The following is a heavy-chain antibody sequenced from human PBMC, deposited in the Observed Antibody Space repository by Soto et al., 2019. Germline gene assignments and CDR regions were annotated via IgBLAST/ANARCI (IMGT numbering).Heavy chain of an antibody. J-gene: IGHJ5*02. CDR3: ASFSLT. V-gene: IGHV3-7*01. CDR1: GFTLRNYW. CDR2: IKEDGSEK. Sequence: EVQVVESGVDLVHPGGSLRLSCAASGFTLRNYWMAWVRQAPGKGLEWVASIKEDGSEKYYVDSVRGRFTVSRDNAQNSLHLQMNSRRVDDTAVYYWASFSLTWGQGTLVTVSS.